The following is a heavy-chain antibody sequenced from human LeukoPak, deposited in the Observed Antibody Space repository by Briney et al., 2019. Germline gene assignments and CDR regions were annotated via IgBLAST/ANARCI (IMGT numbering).Heavy chain of an antibody. V-gene: IGHV3-33*05. CDR3: ARDRVVIITTGAFAS. D-gene: IGHD3-22*01. CDR2: SYDGRNK. J-gene: IGHJ5*01. Sequence: SYDGRNKYSPDSVKGRFTISTDEGNKSVYVQMNSLRAEDTAVYYCARDRVVIITTGAFASWGHGTPVTVSS.